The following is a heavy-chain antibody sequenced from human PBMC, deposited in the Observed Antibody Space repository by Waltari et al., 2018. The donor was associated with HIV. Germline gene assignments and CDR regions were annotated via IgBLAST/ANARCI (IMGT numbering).Heavy chain of an antibody. CDR2: IYTSGST. J-gene: IGHJ3*02. CDR1: GGSISSGSYY. Sequence: QVQLQASGPGLVKPSQTLSLTCTVSGGSISSGSYYWSWIRQPAGKGLEWIGRIYTSGSTNYNPSLKSRVTISVDTSKNQFSLKLSSVTAADTAVYYCARRGIQLWFYAFDIWGQGTMVTVSS. CDR3: ARRGIQLWFYAFDI. V-gene: IGHV4-61*02. D-gene: IGHD5-18*01.